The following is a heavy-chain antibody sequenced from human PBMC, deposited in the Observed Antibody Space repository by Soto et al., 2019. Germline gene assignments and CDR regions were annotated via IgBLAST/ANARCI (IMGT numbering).Heavy chain of an antibody. CDR1: RFTFSTYW. Sequence: GGSLRLSCAASRFTFSTYWMTWVRQTPGKGLEWVANIHQDGNEKYYMDSVKGRFTISRDNAKNSLYLQMTSLRAEDTAVYSCAGGNALDVWGQGTTVTVSS. J-gene: IGHJ6*02. CDR3: AGGNALDV. V-gene: IGHV3-7*01. CDR2: IHQDGNEK.